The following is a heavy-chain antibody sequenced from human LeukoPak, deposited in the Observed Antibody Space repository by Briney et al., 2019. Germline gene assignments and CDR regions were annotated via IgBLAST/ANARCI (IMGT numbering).Heavy chain of an antibody. D-gene: IGHD2-2*01. J-gene: IGHJ1*01. V-gene: IGHV3-21*01. CDR3: ARAGEDIVVVPAAMSQH. Sequence: GGSLRLSCAASGFTFSSYSMNWVRQAPGKGLEWVSSISSSSSYIYYADSVKGRFTISRDNAKNSLYLQMNSLRAEDTAVYYCARAGEDIVVVPAAMSQHWGQGTLVTVSS. CDR2: ISSSSSYI. CDR1: GFTFSSYS.